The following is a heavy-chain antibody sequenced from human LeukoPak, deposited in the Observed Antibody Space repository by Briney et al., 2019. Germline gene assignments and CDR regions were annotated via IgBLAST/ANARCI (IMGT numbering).Heavy chain of an antibody. V-gene: IGHV3-30-3*01. CDR3: ARRKTAMVNRGAFDY. CDR2: ISYDGSNK. D-gene: IGHD5-18*01. CDR1: GFTFSSYA. Sequence: GGSLRLSCAASGFTFSSYAMHWVRQAPGKGLEWVAVISYDGSNKYYADSVKGRFTISRDNSKNTLYLQMNSLRAEDTAVYYCARRKTAMVNRGAFDYWGQGTLVTVSS. J-gene: IGHJ4*02.